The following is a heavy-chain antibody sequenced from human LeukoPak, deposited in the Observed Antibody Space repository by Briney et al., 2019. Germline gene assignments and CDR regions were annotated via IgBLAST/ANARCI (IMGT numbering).Heavy chain of an antibody. J-gene: IGHJ4*02. CDR2: IYYSGST. CDR1: GGSISSYY. CDR3: ARGTLSPTATYYFDY. Sequence: SETLSLTCTVSGGSISSYYWSWIRQPPGKGLEWIGYIYYSGSTNYNPSLKSRVTISVDTSKNQFSLKLSSVTAADTAVYYCARGTLSPTATYYFDYWGQGTLVTVSS. D-gene: IGHD3-10*01. V-gene: IGHV4-59*12.